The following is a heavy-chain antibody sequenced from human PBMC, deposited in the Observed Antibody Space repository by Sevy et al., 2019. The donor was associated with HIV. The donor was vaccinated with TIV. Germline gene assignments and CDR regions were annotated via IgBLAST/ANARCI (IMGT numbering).Heavy chain of an antibody. Sequence: ASVKVSCKTSGGNFRSYAITWVRQAPGQGLEWMGGIIPIFNTPNYAREFQDRVTITADESTGTAYMELSSLTSEDTAVYYCANGDSYSERHYAMDVWGQGTTVTVSS. V-gene: IGHV1-69*13. CDR3: ANGDSYSERHYAMDV. CDR1: GGNFRSYA. CDR2: IIPIFNTP. D-gene: IGHD3-10*01. J-gene: IGHJ6*02.